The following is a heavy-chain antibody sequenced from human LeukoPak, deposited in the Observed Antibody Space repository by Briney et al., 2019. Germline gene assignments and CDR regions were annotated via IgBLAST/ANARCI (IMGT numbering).Heavy chain of an antibody. CDR3: AKRLGSGNYECYFDS. D-gene: IGHD1-26*01. V-gene: IGHV3-23*01. CDR2: INGCGTDT. Sequence: GGSLRLSCAASGFTFSTSVMSWVRQAPGKGLEWVSSINGCGTDTDYADSVKGRFTISRDNSKKTFYLQINSLRAEDTAVYYCAKRLGSGNYECYFDSWGQGTLVTVSS. CDR1: GFTFSTSV. J-gene: IGHJ4*02.